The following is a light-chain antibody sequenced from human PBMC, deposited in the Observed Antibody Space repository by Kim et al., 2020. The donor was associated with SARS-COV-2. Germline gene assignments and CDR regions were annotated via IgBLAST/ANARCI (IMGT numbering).Light chain of an antibody. CDR2: EVN. V-gene: IGLV2-18*02. CDR3: SSYTTSSTWV. CDR1: SSDMGAYNR. Sequence: GQSVTISCTGTSSDMGAYNRVSWYQQPPGTAPKLIIYEVNSRPSGVPDRFSGSKSGNTASLTISGLQAEDETDYYCSSYTTSSTWVFGGGTQLTVL. J-gene: IGLJ3*02.